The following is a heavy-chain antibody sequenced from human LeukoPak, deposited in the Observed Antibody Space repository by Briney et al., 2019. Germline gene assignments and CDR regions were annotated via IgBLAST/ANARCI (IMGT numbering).Heavy chain of an antibody. Sequence: SETLSLTCAVYGGSFSGYYWSWIRQPPGKGLEWIGEINHSGSTNYNPSLKSRVTISVDTSKNQFSLKLSSVTAADTAVYYCARRRCLEWLLYHPADYGMDVWGQGTTVTVSS. CDR2: INHSGST. CDR3: ARRRCLEWLLYHPADYGMDV. J-gene: IGHJ6*02. D-gene: IGHD3-3*01. CDR1: GGSFSGYY. V-gene: IGHV4-34*01.